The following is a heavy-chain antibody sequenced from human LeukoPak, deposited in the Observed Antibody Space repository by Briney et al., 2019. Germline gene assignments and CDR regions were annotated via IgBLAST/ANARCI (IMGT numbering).Heavy chain of an antibody. Sequence: SETLSLTCTVSGGSISSYYWSWIRQPPGKGLEWIGEINHSGSTNYNPSLKSRVTISVDTSKNQFSLKLSSVTAADTAVYYCATAPLNYYGSGSYYYPFHFDYWGQGTLVTVSS. CDR1: GGSISSYY. J-gene: IGHJ4*02. CDR3: ATAPLNYYGSGSYYYPFHFDY. D-gene: IGHD3-10*01. V-gene: IGHV4-34*01. CDR2: INHSGST.